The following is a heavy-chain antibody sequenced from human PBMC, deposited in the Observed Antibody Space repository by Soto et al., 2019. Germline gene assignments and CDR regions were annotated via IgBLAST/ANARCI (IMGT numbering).Heavy chain of an antibody. CDR3: ARGIKNYCGQDV. CDR1: GIPFSGYW. Sequence: EAQMVEAGGGLVQPGGSLGLSCAASGIPFSGYWIHWVRQAPGKGLGWVSRINSDESSRNYADFVKGRVTISRDNAEQTVYLQMLSLRDEDTGVYYCARGIKNYCGQDVCGQGDTVTVSS. CDR2: INSDESSR. J-gene: IGHJ6*02. D-gene: IGHD3-10*01. V-gene: IGHV3-74*01.